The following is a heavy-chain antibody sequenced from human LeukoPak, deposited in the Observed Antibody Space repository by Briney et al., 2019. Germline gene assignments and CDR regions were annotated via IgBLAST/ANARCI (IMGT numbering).Heavy chain of an antibody. Sequence: GGSLRLSCAASGFTFSSYWMSWVRQAPGKGLEWVSSISSSSSYIYYADSVKGRFTISRDNAKNSLYLQMNSLRAEDTAVYYCARGKDTAFDYWGQGTLVTVSS. D-gene: IGHD5-18*01. CDR2: ISSSSSYI. J-gene: IGHJ4*02. V-gene: IGHV3-21*01. CDR1: GFTFSSYW. CDR3: ARGKDTAFDY.